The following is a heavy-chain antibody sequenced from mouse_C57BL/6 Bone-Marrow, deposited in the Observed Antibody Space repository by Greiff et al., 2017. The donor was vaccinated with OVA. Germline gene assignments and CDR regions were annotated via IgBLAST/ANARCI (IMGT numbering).Heavy chain of an antibody. Sequence: EVMLVESGGGLVQPKGSLKLSCAASGFTFNTYAMHWVRQAPGKGLEWVARIRSKSSNYATYYADSVKDRFTISRDDSQSMLYLQMNNLKTEDTAMYYCVREFITTVGQGMDYWGQGTSVTVSS. J-gene: IGHJ4*01. V-gene: IGHV10-3*01. D-gene: IGHD1-1*01. CDR1: GFTFNTYA. CDR2: IRSKSSNYAT. CDR3: VREFITTVGQGMDY.